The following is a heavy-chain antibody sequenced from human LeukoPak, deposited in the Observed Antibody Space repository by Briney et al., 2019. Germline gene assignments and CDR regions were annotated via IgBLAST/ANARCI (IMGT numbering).Heavy chain of an antibody. CDR2: IYTSGST. V-gene: IGHV4-61*02. CDR3: ARDQEDVTGYSSGWSNWYFDL. J-gene: IGHJ2*01. Sequence: SQTLSLTCTVSGGSISSGSYYWSWIRQPPGKGLEWIGRIYTSGSTNYNPSLKSRVTISVDTSKNQFSLKLSSVTAADTAVYYCARDQEDVTGYSSGWSNWYFDLWGRGTLVTVSS. D-gene: IGHD6-19*01. CDR1: GGSISSGSYY.